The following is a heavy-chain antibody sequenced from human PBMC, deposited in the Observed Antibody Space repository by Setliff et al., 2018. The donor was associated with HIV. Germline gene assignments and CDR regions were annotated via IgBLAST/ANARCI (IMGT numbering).Heavy chain of an antibody. CDR1: GFTFSSYA. J-gene: IGHJ5*02. V-gene: IGHV3-30-3*01. Sequence: GGSLRLSCAASGFTFSSYAMHWVRQAPGKGLEWVAVISYDGSNKYYADSVKGRFTISRDNSKYTLYLQMNSLRAEDTAVYYCATLQWLQLWLDQWGQGTLVTVSS. D-gene: IGHD5-18*01. CDR2: ISYDGSNK. CDR3: ATLQWLQLWLDQ.